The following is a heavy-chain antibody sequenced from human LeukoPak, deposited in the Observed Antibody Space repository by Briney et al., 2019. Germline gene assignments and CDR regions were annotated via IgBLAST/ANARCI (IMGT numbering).Heavy chain of an antibody. J-gene: IGHJ4*02. D-gene: IGHD6-19*01. CDR1: GFTVSSNY. Sequence: GGSLRLSCAASGFTVSSNYMSWVRQAPGKGLEWVSVIYSGGSTYYADSVKGRFTISRDNSKNTLYLQMNSLRAEDTAVYYCAKQWLATGYFDYWGQGTLVTVSS. CDR2: IYSGGST. CDR3: AKQWLATGYFDY. V-gene: IGHV3-66*04.